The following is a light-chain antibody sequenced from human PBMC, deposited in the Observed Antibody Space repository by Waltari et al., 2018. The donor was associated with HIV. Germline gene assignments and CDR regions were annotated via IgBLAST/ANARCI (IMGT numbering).Light chain of an antibody. Sequence: DIQMTQSPSSLSASVGDRDTIDCRASQSISFSLNWYQQKPGKVPKLLISAASTLQSGVPSRFSGSGSGTDFTLTIDSLQPDDFATYYCQQSFSSPLSFGPGTNVDIK. CDR1: QSISFS. CDR3: QQSFSSPLS. CDR2: AAS. V-gene: IGKV1-39*01. J-gene: IGKJ3*01.